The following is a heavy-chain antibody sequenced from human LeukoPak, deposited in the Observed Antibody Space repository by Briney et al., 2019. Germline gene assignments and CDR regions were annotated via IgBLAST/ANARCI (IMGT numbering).Heavy chain of an antibody. CDR1: GFTFSSYW. V-gene: IGHV3-74*01. J-gene: IGHJ3*02. D-gene: IGHD1-1*01. CDR2: INSDGSST. Sequence: GGSLRLSCAASGFTFSSYWMHWVRQAPGKGLVWVSRINSDGSSTSYADSVKGRFTISRDNAKNTLYLQMNSLRAEDTAVYYCARFGTTPRAFDIWGQGTMVTVSS. CDR3: ARFGTTPRAFDI.